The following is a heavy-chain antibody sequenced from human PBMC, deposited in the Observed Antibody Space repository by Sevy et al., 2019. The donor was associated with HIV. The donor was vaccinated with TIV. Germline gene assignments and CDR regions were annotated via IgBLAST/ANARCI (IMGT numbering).Heavy chain of an antibody. CDR2: IYADGRTA. CDR3: GRVPVAAAGTGLDY. V-gene: IGHV3-74*01. J-gene: IGHJ4*02. CDR1: GFTFGSYW. Sequence: GGSLRLSCAASGFTFGSYWMHWVRQAPGKGLVWLSRIYADGRTASYADSVKGRFAISRDNAKNTLYLQMNSLRDEDTAVYYCGRVPVAAAGTGLDYWGQGTLVTVSS. D-gene: IGHD6-13*01.